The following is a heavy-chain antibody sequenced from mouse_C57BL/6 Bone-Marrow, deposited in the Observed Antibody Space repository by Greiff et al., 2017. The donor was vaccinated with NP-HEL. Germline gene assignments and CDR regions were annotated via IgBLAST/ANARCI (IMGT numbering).Heavy chain of an antibody. D-gene: IGHD1-1*01. V-gene: IGHV1-82*01. CDR1: GYAFSSSW. CDR3: ARRGTTEFSFAY. Sequence: SGPELVKPGASVKISCKASGYAFSSSWMNWVKQRPGKGLEWIGRIYPGDGDTNYNGKFKGKATLTADKSSSTAYMQLSSLTSEDSAVYFCARRGTTEFSFAYWGQGTLVTVSA. J-gene: IGHJ3*01. CDR2: IYPGDGDT.